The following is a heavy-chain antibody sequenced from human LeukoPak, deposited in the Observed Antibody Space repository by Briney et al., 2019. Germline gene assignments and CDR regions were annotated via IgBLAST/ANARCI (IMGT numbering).Heavy chain of an antibody. CDR1: GGSISSSSYY. CDR3: ARSSGSGPWY. V-gene: IGHV4-39*01. Sequence: PSETLSLTCTVSGGSISSSSYYWGWIRQPPGKGLEWIGSIYYSGSTYYNPSLKSRVTISVDTSKNQFSLKLSSVTAADTAVYYCARSSGSGPWYWGRGTLVTVSS. D-gene: IGHD1-26*01. J-gene: IGHJ4*02. CDR2: IYYSGST.